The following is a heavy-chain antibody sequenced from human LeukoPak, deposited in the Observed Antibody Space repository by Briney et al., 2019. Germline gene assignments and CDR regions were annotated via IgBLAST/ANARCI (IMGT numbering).Heavy chain of an antibody. J-gene: IGHJ4*02. D-gene: IGHD3-10*02. V-gene: IGHV4-59*11. CDR2: IYYSGST. CDR3: ARGPLFDY. CDR1: GGSISSHY. Sequence: SETLSLTCTVSGGSISSHYWSWIRQPPGKGQEWIGYIYYSGSTNYNPSLKSRVTISVDTSKNQFSLKLSSVTAADTAVYYCARGPLFDYWGQGTLVTVSS.